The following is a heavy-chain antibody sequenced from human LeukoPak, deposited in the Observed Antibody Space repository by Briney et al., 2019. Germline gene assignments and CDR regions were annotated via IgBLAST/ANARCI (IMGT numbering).Heavy chain of an antibody. CDR2: IYYRGNT. J-gene: IGHJ4*02. D-gene: IGHD6-13*01. CDR1: GGSITETTYF. CDR3: ARRKVAAEIDF. V-gene: IGHV4-39*01. Sequence: SETLSLTCTVSGGSITETTYFWGWIRQPPGKGLEWIGSIYYRGNTYYNPSLKSRVTLFVDTSKNQFSLELTSVTAADTAIYYCARRKVAAEIDFWGQGTLVTVSS.